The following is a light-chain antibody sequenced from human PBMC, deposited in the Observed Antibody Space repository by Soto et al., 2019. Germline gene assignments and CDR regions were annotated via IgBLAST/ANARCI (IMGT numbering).Light chain of an antibody. V-gene: IGLV2-8*01. J-gene: IGLJ2*01. CDR2: EVT. Sequence: QSALTQPPSASGSPGQSVTISCTGTSSDVGDYDYVSWYQQHPGKAPKFIIYEVTKRPSGVPDRFSGSKSGNTASLTVSGLQAEDEADYYCSSYAGNNKLVFGGGTKATVL. CDR3: SSYAGNNKLV. CDR1: SSDVGDYDY.